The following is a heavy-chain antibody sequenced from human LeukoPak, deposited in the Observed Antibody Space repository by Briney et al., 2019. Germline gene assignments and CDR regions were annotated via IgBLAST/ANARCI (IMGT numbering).Heavy chain of an antibody. J-gene: IGHJ4*02. Sequence: PGGSRRLSCLTSGFTFSTNAMSWVRQAPGKGLEWISGISGSGASTYYADSVTGRFTISGDNSRNTLYLRMNSLRGDDTAVYYCAKDVGKWESLHFFDYWGQGTLVTVSS. CDR3: AKDVGKWESLHFFDY. CDR1: GFTFSTNA. CDR2: ISGSGAST. V-gene: IGHV3-23*01. D-gene: IGHD1-26*01.